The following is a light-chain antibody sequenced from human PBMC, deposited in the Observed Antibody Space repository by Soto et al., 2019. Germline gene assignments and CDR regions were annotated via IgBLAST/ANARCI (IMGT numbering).Light chain of an antibody. CDR3: QQYKT. V-gene: IGKV3-15*01. J-gene: IGKJ1*01. CDR2: GAS. CDR1: QSVSSN. Sequence: EIVMTQSPATLSVSPGERATLSCRASQSVSSNLAWYQQKPGQAPRLLIYGASTRATGIPARFSGSGSGTVFTLTISSLQSEDFAVYYCQQYKTFGQGTKVEIK.